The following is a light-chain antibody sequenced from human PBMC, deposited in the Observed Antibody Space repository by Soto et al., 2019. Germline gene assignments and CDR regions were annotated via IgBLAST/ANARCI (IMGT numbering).Light chain of an antibody. CDR3: SSYAGSSLWV. V-gene: IGLV2-8*01. J-gene: IGLJ3*02. CDR1: SSDVGSYNY. CDR2: EVS. Sequence: QSVLTQPPSASGSPGQSVTISCTGTSSDVGSYNYVSWYQQHPGKAPKLMIYEVSKRPSGVPDRFSGSKSGNTASLTVSGLQAEDEADYYCSSYAGSSLWVFGGGTQLTVL.